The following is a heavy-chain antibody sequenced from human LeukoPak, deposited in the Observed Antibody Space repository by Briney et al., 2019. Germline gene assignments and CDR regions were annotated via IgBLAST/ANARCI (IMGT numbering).Heavy chain of an antibody. J-gene: IGHJ4*02. Sequence: GGSLRLSCAASGFTFSDYYMSWIRQAPGKGLEWVSYISSGGSTIYYADSVKGRLTISRDNAKNSLYLQMNSLGAEDTAIYYCARGARLGYYYDTSGYADYWGQGTLVTVSS. CDR1: GFTFSDYY. CDR3: ARGARLGYYYDTSGYADY. D-gene: IGHD3-22*01. CDR2: ISSGGSTI. V-gene: IGHV3-11*01.